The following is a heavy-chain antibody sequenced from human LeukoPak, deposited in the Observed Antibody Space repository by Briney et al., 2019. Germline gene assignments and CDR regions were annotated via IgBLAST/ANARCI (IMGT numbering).Heavy chain of an antibody. V-gene: IGHV4-59*01. Sequence: SETLPLTCTVSGGSISSYYWSWIRQPPGKGLEWIGYIYYSGSTNYNPSLKSRVTISVDTSKNQFSLKLSSVTAADTAVYYCARSVVVVAATLDPAFDIWGQGTMVTVSS. CDR2: IYYSGST. D-gene: IGHD2-15*01. J-gene: IGHJ3*02. CDR3: ARSVVVVAATLDPAFDI. CDR1: GGSISSYY.